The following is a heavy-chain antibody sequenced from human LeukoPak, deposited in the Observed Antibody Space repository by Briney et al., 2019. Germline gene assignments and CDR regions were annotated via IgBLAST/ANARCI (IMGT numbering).Heavy chain of an antibody. J-gene: IGHJ4*02. CDR3: ARDPRRGFDY. CDR1: GLTFSMPP. V-gene: IGHV3-30*02. CDR2: IQNDGNSK. Sequence: GGSLRLSCAASGLTFSMPPMDWVRQAPGKGMEWVAFIQNDGNSKNYADCVKGRFNISRDTSKNTLYLQMNSLRAEDTAVYYCARDPRRGFDYWGQGTLVTVSS.